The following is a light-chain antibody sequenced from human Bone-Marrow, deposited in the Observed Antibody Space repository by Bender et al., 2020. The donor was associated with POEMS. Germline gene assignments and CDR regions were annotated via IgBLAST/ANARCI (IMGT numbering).Light chain of an antibody. V-gene: IGLV3-27*01. J-gene: IGLJ3*02. CDR2: KDN. Sequence: SYELTQPSSVSVSPGQTARITCSGDVLTRKYTRWFQQKPGQAPVMVIYKDNKRPSGIPERFSGSSSGTTVTLTISGAQVEDEGDYYCLPPDSSATCGVFGGGTKLTVL. CDR1: VLTRKY. CDR3: LPPDSSATCGV.